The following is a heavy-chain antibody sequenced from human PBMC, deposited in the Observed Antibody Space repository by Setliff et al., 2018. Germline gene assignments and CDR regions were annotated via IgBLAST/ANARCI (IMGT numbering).Heavy chain of an antibody. CDR3: ARRWETGDQDAYDI. CDR2: IGARNVKT. D-gene: IGHD7-27*01. V-gene: IGHV1-18*01. Sequence: GASVKVSCKASGYIFAGYYMHWVRQTPGQGLEWMGWIGARNVKTNYAQKFQDRVTMTTDTSTSTGYMELRSLTSDDTAVYYCARRWETGDQDAYDIWGQGTMVTVSS. CDR1: GYIFAGYY. J-gene: IGHJ3*02.